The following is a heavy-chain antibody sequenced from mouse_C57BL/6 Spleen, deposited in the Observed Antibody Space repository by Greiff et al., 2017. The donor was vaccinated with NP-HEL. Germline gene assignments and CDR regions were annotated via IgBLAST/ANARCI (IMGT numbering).Heavy chain of an antibody. Sequence: QVQLQQPGAELVRPGSPVKLSCKASGYTFTSYWMDWVKQRPGQGLEWIGNIYPSDSETHYNQKFKDKATLTVDKSSSTAYMQLSSLTSEDSAVYYCARSGDYLYYAMDYWGQGTSVTVSS. CDR2: IYPSDSET. CDR3: ARSGDYLYYAMDY. CDR1: GYTFTSYW. D-gene: IGHD2-4*01. J-gene: IGHJ4*01. V-gene: IGHV1-61*01.